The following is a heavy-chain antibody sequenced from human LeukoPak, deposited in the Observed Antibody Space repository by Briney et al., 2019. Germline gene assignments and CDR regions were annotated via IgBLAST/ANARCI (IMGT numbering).Heavy chain of an antibody. CDR3: ARGHYSYGYMFDY. CDR2: ISNSGTTI. D-gene: IGHD5-18*01. CDR1: GFTFSDYY. J-gene: IGHJ4*02. V-gene: IGHV3-11*04. Sequence: GGSLRLSCAASGFTFSDYYMTWIRQAPGKGLEWVSYISNSGTTIYYADSVKGRFTISRDNAKNSLYLQMNSLRAEDTAVYYCARGHYSYGYMFDYWGQGTLVTVSS.